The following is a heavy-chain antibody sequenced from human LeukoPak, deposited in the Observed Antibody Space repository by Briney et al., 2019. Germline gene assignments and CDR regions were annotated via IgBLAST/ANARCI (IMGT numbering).Heavy chain of an antibody. CDR3: VSAKTCGGDCYHFDY. J-gene: IGHJ4*02. Sequence: GGSLRLSCAASGFTFSSYWMSWVRQAPGEGLEWVANIRPDGSDKCYVDSVRGRFIISRDNAKNSLYLQMNSLRAEDTAVYYCVSAKTCGGDCYHFDYWGQGALVTVSS. CDR2: IRPDGSDK. CDR1: GFTFSSYW. D-gene: IGHD2-21*02. V-gene: IGHV3-7*03.